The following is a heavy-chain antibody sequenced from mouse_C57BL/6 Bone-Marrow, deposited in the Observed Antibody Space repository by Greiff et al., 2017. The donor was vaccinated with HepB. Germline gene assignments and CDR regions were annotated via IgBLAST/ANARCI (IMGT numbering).Heavy chain of an antibody. CDR3: ASYYGYPWFAY. CDR1: GFTFSSYG. V-gene: IGHV5-6*01. J-gene: IGHJ3*01. D-gene: IGHD2-2*01. CDR2: ISSGGSYT. Sequence: EVKLVESGGDLVKPGGSLKLSCAASGFTFSSYGMSWVRQTPDKRLEWVATISSGGSYTYYPDSVKGRFTISRDNAKNTLYLQMSSLKSEDTAMYYCASYYGYPWFAYWGQGTLVTVSA.